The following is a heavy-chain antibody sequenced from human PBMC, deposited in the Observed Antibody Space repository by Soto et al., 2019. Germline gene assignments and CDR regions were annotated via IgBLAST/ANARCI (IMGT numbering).Heavy chain of an antibody. D-gene: IGHD2-15*01. V-gene: IGHV1-69*12. CDR2: IIPIFGTA. CDR3: ARDQGYCSGGSCYELDY. CDR1: GGTFSSYA. Sequence: VQLVQSGAEVKKPGSSVKVSCKASGGTFSSYAISWVRQAPGQGREWMGGIIPIFGTANYAQKFQGRVTITADESTSTAYMELSSLRPEDTAVYYCARDQGYCSGGSCYELDYWGQGTLVTVSS. J-gene: IGHJ4*02.